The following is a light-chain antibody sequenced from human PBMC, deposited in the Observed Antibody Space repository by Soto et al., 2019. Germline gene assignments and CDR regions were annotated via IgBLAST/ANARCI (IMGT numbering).Light chain of an antibody. Sequence: DIQMTQSPSTLSASVGDRVTITCRASQSISSWLAWYQQKPGKAPKSLIYKASSLESGVPSRFSGSGSGTEFTLTISSLQPDYFATYYCQQYLSYPITFGQGTRLEIK. V-gene: IGKV1-5*03. J-gene: IGKJ5*01. CDR2: KAS. CDR1: QSISSW. CDR3: QQYLSYPIT.